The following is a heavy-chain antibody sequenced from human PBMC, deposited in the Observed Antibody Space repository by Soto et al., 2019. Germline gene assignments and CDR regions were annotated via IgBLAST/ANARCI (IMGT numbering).Heavy chain of an antibody. Sequence: SETLSLTCTVSGGSISSSSYYWGWIRQPPGKGLEWIGSIYYSGSTYYNPSLKSRVTISVDTSKNQFSLKLSSVTAADTAVYYCARESWSSSWRFDYWGQGTLVTVSS. V-gene: IGHV4-39*02. J-gene: IGHJ4*02. CDR1: GGSISSSSYY. CDR3: ARESWSSSWRFDY. D-gene: IGHD6-13*01. CDR2: IYYSGST.